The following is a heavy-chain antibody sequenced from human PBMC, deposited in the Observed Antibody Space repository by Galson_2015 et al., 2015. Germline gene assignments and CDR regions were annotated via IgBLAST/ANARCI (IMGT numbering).Heavy chain of an antibody. V-gene: IGHV1-2*06. J-gene: IGHJ4*02. CDR2: INPNSGGT. CDR3: ARNGYFDWLFIDY. Sequence: VKVSCKASGYTFTGYYMHWVRQAPGQGREWMGRINPNSGGTNYAQKFQGRVTMTRDTSISTAYMELSRLRSDDTAVYYCARNGYFDWLFIDYWGQGTLVTVSS. CDR1: GYTFTGYY. D-gene: IGHD3-9*01.